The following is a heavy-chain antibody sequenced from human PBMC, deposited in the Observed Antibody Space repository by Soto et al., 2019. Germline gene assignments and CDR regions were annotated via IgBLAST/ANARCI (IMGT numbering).Heavy chain of an antibody. CDR3: ARGHCSGGSCYHYYCYYMDV. J-gene: IGHJ6*03. D-gene: IGHD2-15*01. CDR2: INHSGST. Sequence: QVQLQQWGAGLLKPSETLSLTCAVYGGSFSGYYWSWIRQPPGKGLEWIGEINHSGSTNYNPSLKSRVTISLDTSKIQFSLKLSSVTAADTAVYYCARGHCSGGSCYHYYCYYMDVWGKGTTVTVSS. V-gene: IGHV4-34*01. CDR1: GGSFSGYY.